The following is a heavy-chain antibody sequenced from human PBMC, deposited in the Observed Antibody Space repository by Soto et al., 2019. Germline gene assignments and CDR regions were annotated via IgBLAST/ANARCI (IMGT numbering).Heavy chain of an antibody. Sequence: GGSLRLSCAASGFTFSSYWMSWVRQAPGKGLEWVANIKQDGSEKYYVDSVKGRFTISRDNAKNSLYLQMNSLRAEDTAVYYCAREVVLRFLEYYYYYYMDVWGKGTTVTVSS. D-gene: IGHD3-3*01. CDR2: IKQDGSEK. CDR3: AREVVLRFLEYYYYYYMDV. J-gene: IGHJ6*03. CDR1: GFTFSSYW. V-gene: IGHV3-7*01.